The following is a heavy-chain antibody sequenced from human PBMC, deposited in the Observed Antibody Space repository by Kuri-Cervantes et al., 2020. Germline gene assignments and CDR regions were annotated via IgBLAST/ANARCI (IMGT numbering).Heavy chain of an antibody. CDR3: ARDRDCSSTSCYNAFDI. CDR1: KFIFSPCS. D-gene: IGHD2-2*02. J-gene: IGHJ3*02. CDR2: ISNDGTNK. V-gene: IGHV3-30*01. Sequence: GGSLRLSCAGSKFIFSPCSMHWVRQAPGKGLEWVAVISNDGTNKYYADSVKGRFTISRDNSKNTLYLQMNSLRAEDTAVYYCARDRDCSSTSCYNAFDIWGQGTMVTVSS.